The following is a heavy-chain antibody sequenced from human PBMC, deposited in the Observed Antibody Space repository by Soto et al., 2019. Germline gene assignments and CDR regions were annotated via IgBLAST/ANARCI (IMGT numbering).Heavy chain of an antibody. D-gene: IGHD3-3*02. CDR3: ARSLLKVILPLGY. CDR1: GYTFSGYY. V-gene: IGHV1-2*02. CDR2: INTLSGDT. Sequence: ASMKVSCKASGYTFSGYYMHWVRQAPGQGLEWMGWINTLSGDTSFPQKFQGRLAMTRDTSIDTAFMEVSRLTSDDTAIYYCARSLLKVILPLGYWGQGTLVTVSS. J-gene: IGHJ4*02.